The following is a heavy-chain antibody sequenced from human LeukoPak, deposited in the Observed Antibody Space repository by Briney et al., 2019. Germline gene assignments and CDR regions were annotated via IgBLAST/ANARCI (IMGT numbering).Heavy chain of an antibody. V-gene: IGHV4-59*12. D-gene: IGHD3-16*02. Sequence: SETLSLTRTVSGGSISSYYWSWIRQPPGKGLEWIGYNYYSGSTNYNPSLKSRVTMSVDTSKNQFSLKLSSVTAADTAVYYCASYPRGVIVSADDAFDIWGQGAMVTVSS. CDR1: GGSISSYY. J-gene: IGHJ3*02. CDR3: ASYPRGVIVSADDAFDI. CDR2: NYYSGST.